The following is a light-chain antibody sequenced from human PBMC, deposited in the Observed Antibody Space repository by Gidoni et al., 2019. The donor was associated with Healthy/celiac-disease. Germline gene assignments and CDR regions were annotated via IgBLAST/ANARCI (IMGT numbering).Light chain of an antibody. Sequence: SYELTQPPSVSVSPGQTARITCSGDAVPKQYAYWYQQKPGQAPVLVIYKDSERPSGIPERFSGSSSGTTVTVTISGVQAEDEADYYCQSADSSGTWVFGGGTKLTV. CDR2: KDS. V-gene: IGLV3-25*03. CDR3: QSADSSGTWV. CDR1: AVPKQY. J-gene: IGLJ3*02.